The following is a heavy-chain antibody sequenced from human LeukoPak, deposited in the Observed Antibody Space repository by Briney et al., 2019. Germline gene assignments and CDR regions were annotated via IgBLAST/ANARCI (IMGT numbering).Heavy chain of an antibody. J-gene: IGHJ3*02. D-gene: IGHD4-23*01. V-gene: IGHV3-48*03. CDR1: GFTFSSYE. CDR2: IRSSGSII. Sequence: PGGSLRLSCAASGFTFSSYEMNLVRQAPRKVLEWVSYIRSSGSIIFYADSVKGRFTISRDNAKNSLYLQMNSLRAEDTAVYYCSRVNDYGGNDDAFDIWGQGTMVTVSS. CDR3: SRVNDYGGNDDAFDI.